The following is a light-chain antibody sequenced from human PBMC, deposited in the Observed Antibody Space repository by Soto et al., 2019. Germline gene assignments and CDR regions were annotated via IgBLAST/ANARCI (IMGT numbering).Light chain of an antibody. CDR2: GAS. J-gene: IGKJ5*01. CDR3: QQYNNWPIT. Sequence: ELALTQSPGTLSLSPGERATLSCRASQSVSNNYLAWYQQNPGQAPRLLIYGASNRATGIPDRFSGSGSGTDFTLTISRLEPEDFAVYYCQQYNNWPITFGQGTRLEIK. V-gene: IGKV3-20*01. CDR1: QSVSNNY.